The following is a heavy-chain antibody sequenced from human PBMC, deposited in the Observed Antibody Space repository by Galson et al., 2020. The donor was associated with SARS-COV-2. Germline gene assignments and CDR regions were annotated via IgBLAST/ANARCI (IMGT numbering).Heavy chain of an antibody. CDR2: ISYDGSNK. Sequence: GESLKISCVASGITFSSYGMDWVRQAPGKGLEWVAVISYDGSNKYYADSVKGRFTISRDNSKNTLYLQMNSLRAEDTAVYYCARGRDGGYSAFDYWGQGTLVTVSS. CDR1: GITFSSYG. D-gene: IGHD1-26*01. CDR3: ARGRDGGYSAFDY. V-gene: IGHV3-30*03. J-gene: IGHJ4*02.